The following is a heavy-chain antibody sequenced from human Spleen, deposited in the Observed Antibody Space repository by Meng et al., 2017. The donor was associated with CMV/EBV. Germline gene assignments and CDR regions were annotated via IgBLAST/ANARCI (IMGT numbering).Heavy chain of an antibody. V-gene: IGHV3-7*04. Sequence: GESLKISCAASGFTFSHYDMNWVRQAPGKGLEWVANINQDGSQKNYVDSVKGRFTISRDNAKNSLFLQMNSLRAEDTAVYYCARVAAAGRGMDVWGQGTTVTVSS. J-gene: IGHJ6*02. CDR1: GFTFSHYD. D-gene: IGHD6-13*01. CDR3: ARVAAAGRGMDV. CDR2: INQDGSQK.